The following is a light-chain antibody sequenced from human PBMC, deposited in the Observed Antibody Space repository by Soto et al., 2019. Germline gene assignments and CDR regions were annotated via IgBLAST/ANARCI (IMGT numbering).Light chain of an antibody. V-gene: IGLV2-14*01. J-gene: IGLJ3*02. CDR2: EVT. CDR1: SSDVGGYNY. Sequence: QSALTQPASVSGSPGQSITISCTGTSSDVGGYNYVSWYQQHPGKAPKLMIYEVTSRPSGVSNRFSGSKSGNTASLTISGLQTEDEADYYCISYTSSSVNWVFGGGTQLTVL. CDR3: ISYTSSSVNWV.